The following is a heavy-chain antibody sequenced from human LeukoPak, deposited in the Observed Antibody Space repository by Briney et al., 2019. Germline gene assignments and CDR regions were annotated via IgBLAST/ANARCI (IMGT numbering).Heavy chain of an antibody. D-gene: IGHD3-3*01. CDR2: ITGSGDIT. V-gene: IGHV3-23*01. Sequence: PGGSLRLSCAASGFTFSSYAMSWVRQAPGKGLEWLSAITGSGDITYYADSVKGRFTVSRDNAKNTLYLQMNSLRAEDTAVYYCARPQGTIFGVVTTYFDHWGQGTLVTVSS. CDR3: ARPQGTIFGVVTTYFDH. CDR1: GFTFSSYA. J-gene: IGHJ4*02.